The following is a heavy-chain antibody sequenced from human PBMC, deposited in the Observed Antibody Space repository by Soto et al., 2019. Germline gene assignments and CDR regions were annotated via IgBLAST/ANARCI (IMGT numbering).Heavy chain of an antibody. CDR2: ISYDGSNK. Sequence: QVQLVESGGGVVQPGRSLRLSCAASGFTFSSYGMHWVRQAPGKGLEWVAVISYDGSNKYYADSVKGRFTISRDKSKNTLYLQMISLGAKDTDVYYCAPDGGGNMDVWGQGTTVTVSS. V-gene: IGHV3-30*03. CDR1: GFTFSSYG. J-gene: IGHJ6*02. D-gene: IGHD3-16*01. CDR3: APDGGGNMDV.